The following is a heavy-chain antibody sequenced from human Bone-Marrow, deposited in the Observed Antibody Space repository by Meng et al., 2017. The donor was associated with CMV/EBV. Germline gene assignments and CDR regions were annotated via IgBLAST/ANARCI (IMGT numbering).Heavy chain of an antibody. CDR3: ASTAGCDY. CDR1: GFSFSSYW. V-gene: IGHV3-7*01. Sequence: GGSLRLSCSASGFSFSSYWTTWVRQAPGKGLEWVANIKHDGSDKYYVDSVKGRFTISRDNAKNSLYLQMNSLRVEDTATYYCASTAGCDYWGQGTLVTVSS. CDR2: IKHDGSDK. J-gene: IGHJ4*02. D-gene: IGHD6-19*01.